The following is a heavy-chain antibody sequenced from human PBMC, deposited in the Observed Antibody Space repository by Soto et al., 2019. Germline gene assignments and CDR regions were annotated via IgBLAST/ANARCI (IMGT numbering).Heavy chain of an antibody. J-gene: IGHJ6*02. CDR1: GGTFSSYA. CDR2: IIPTFGTA. CDR3: ASGYDYVWGSAPPTRYYGMDV. D-gene: IGHD3-16*01. Sequence: QVQLVQSGAEVKKPGSSVKVSCKASGGTFSSYAISWVRQAPGQGLEWMGGIIPTFGTANYAQKFQGRVTITADESTSTAYMELSSLRSEDTAVYYCASGYDYVWGSAPPTRYYGMDVWGQGTTVTVSS. V-gene: IGHV1-69*01.